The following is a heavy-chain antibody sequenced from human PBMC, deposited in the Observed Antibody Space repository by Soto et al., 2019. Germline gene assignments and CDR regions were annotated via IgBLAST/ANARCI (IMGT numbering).Heavy chain of an antibody. CDR1: GFSFSSYW. CDR2: IKQDESEK. CDR3: VRDVGFDYVN. J-gene: IGHJ4*02. Sequence: EVQLVESGGGLVQPGGSLGISCKGSGFSFSSYWMSWVRQAPGKGLEWVASIKQDESEKYYVDSVKGRFTISRDNVDDSVFLHMNRLSAEDTAVYFCVRDVGFDYVNWGQGTLVTVSS. V-gene: IGHV3-7*01. D-gene: IGHD3-16*01.